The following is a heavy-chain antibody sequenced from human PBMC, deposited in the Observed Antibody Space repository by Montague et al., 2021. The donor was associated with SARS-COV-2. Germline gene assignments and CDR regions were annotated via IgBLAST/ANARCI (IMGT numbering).Heavy chain of an antibody. V-gene: IGHV4-39*01. CDR3: VATDTGTRYYFDY. CDR1: GGSFSSGDSY. Sequence: SETLSLTCSVSGGSFSSGDSYWGWLRQAPGKGLEWIGDLDYAGSAYYNPSLRSRVTISADTSKNQVSLKLDSVTAADTAVYYCVATDTGTRYYFDYWGQGTLVTVSS. D-gene: IGHD3-16*01. J-gene: IGHJ4*02. CDR2: LDYAGSA.